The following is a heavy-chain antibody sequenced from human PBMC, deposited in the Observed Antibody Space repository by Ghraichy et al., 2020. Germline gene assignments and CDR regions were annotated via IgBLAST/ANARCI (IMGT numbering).Heavy chain of an antibody. CDR1: GFPFTNYA. Sequence: ASVKVSCKASGFPFTNYAITWVRQAPGQGLEWIGWISAYNGDTIYAQKFQGRVTMTADTPTSTGYMELRSLRSDDTAVYYCERFSQLLPYYYYYMDVWGKGTTVTVSS. J-gene: IGHJ6*03. CDR3: ERFSQLLPYYYYYMDV. D-gene: IGHD2-2*01. V-gene: IGHV1-18*01. CDR2: ISAYNGDT.